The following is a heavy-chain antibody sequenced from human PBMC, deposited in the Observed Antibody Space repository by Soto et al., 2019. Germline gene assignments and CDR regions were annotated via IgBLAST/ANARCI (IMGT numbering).Heavy chain of an antibody. V-gene: IGHV4-61*01. CDR1: GGSVSSGTYQ. D-gene: IGHD3-3*01. Sequence: SETLSLTCTVSGGSVSSGTYQWSWIRQSPGKGLEWIGYIYYTGSTNYNPSLKSRVTISVDTSKNQFSLKLTSVTAADTALYFCARPQFSDFWSGSVPMDVWGQGTTVTVSS. CDR2: IYYTGST. CDR3: ARPQFSDFWSGSVPMDV. J-gene: IGHJ6*02.